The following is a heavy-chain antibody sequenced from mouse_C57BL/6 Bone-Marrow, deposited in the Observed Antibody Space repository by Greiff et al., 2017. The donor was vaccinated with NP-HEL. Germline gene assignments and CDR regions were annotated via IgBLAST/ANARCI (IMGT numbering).Heavy chain of an antibody. D-gene: IGHD2-4*01. CDR3: ARDGPGYDSLYWYFDV. CDR2: SRNKANDYTT. CDR1: GFTFSDFY. J-gene: IGHJ1*03. V-gene: IGHV7-1*01. Sequence: EVKLMESGGGLVQSGRSLRLSCATSGFTFSDFYMEWVRQAPGKGLEWIAASRNKANDYTTEYSASVKGRFIVSRDTSQSILYLQMNALRAEDTAIYYCARDGPGYDSLYWYFDVWGTGTTVTVSS.